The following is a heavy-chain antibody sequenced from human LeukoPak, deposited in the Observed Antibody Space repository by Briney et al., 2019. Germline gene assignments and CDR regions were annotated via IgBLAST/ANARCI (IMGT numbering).Heavy chain of an antibody. J-gene: IGHJ4*02. CDR2: IYTSGST. CDR1: GGSISSGSYY. D-gene: IGHD1-14*01. CDR3: ARTKPGYYFDY. Sequence: SQTLSLTCTVSGGSISSGSYYWSWIRQPAGKGLEWIGRIYTSGSTNYNPSLKSRVTISVDTSKNQFSLKLSSVTAADTAVYYCARTKPGYYFDYWGQGTLVTVSS. V-gene: IGHV4-61*02.